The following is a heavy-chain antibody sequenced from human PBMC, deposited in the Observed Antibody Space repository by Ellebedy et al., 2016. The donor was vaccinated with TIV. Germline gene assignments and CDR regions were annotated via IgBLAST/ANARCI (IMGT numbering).Heavy chain of an antibody. Sequence: GESLKISXKGSGYSFTSYWIGWVRQMPGKGLEWMGIIYPGDSDTRYSPSFQGQVTISADKSISTAYLQWSSLKASDTAMYYCARLEVLRYFDWSIWGQGTMVTVSS. CDR2: IYPGDSDT. D-gene: IGHD3-9*01. V-gene: IGHV5-51*01. CDR1: GYSFTSYW. CDR3: ARLEVLRYFDWSI. J-gene: IGHJ3*02.